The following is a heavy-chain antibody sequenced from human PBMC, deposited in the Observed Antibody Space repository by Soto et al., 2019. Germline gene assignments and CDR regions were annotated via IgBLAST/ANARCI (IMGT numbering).Heavy chain of an antibody. CDR2: IIPIFGTA. D-gene: IGHD3-10*01. CDR1: GGTFSSYA. Sequence: QVQLVQSGAEVKKPGSSVKVSCKASGGTFSSYAISWVRQAPGQGLEWMGGIIPIFGTANYAQKFQGRVTITADESMRTAYMELSSLRSEDTAVYDCARVRFGELFDYYYGMDGWGQGTTVTVSS. CDR3: ARVRFGELFDYYYGMDG. J-gene: IGHJ6*02. V-gene: IGHV1-69*01.